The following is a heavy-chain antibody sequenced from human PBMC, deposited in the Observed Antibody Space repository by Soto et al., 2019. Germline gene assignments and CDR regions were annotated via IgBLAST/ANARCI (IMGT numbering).Heavy chain of an antibody. V-gene: IGHV1-69*06. CDR1: GGTFSSYA. J-gene: IGHJ4*02. CDR2: IIPIFGTA. D-gene: IGHD2-2*01. CDR3: ATSGGVSRQLPHFDY. Sequence: QVQLVQSGAEVKKPGSSVKVSCKASGGTFSSYAISWVRQAPGQGLEWMGGIIPIFGTANYAQKFQGRVTMTADKSPSTAYMELSSLRSEDTAVYYCATSGGVSRQLPHFDYWGPGTLVTVSS.